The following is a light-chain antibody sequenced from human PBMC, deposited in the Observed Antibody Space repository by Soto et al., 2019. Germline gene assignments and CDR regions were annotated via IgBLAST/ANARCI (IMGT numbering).Light chain of an antibody. CDR3: QQANSFPFT. Sequence: DIQMTQSPSSVSASIGDRVTITCRASQIIGSWLAWYQQKPGIAPTLLIYAASSLQSGVPSRFSGSVSGSDFTLTITSLQAEDSANYYCQQANSFPFTFGPGTKVDIK. J-gene: IGKJ3*01. V-gene: IGKV1-12*02. CDR2: AAS. CDR1: QIIGSW.